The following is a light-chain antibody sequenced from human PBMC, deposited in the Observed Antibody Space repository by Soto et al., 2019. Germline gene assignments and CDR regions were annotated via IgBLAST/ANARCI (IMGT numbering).Light chain of an antibody. J-gene: IGKJ1*01. Sequence: DIQMTTSPSSLSASVVERVTITCRASQGISTYLNWYQQKPGKAPKLLIYAASSLQSGVPSRFSGSGSETDFTLTISSLQPEEFATYSCQQSYSTTWTFGQGTKVEIK. V-gene: IGKV1-39*01. CDR2: AAS. CDR3: QQSYSTTWT. CDR1: QGISTY.